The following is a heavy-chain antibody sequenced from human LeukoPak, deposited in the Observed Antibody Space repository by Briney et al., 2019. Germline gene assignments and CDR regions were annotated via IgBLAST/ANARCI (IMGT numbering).Heavy chain of an antibody. D-gene: IGHD3-22*01. CDR2: IYYSGST. CDR1: GGSISSYY. CDR3: AREGGLTYYYDSSGCYLNAFDI. J-gene: IGHJ3*02. V-gene: IGHV4-59*01. Sequence: PSETLSLTCTVSGGSISSYYWSWIRQPPGKGLEWIGYIYYSGSTNYNPSLKSRVTISVDTSKNQFSLKLSSVTAAGTAVYYCAREGGLTYYYDSSGCYLNAFDIWGQGTMVTVSS.